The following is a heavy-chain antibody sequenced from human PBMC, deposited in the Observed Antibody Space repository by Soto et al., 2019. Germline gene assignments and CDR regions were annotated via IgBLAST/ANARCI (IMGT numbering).Heavy chain of an antibody. D-gene: IGHD3-10*01. CDR2: IKSKTDGGTT. CDR3: TTGMVRDNYYGMDV. V-gene: IGHV3-15*01. Sequence: EVQLVESGGGLVKPGGSLRLSCAASGFTFSNAWMSWVRQAPGKGLEWVVRIKSKTDGGTTDYAAPVKGRFTISRDDSKNTLYLQMNSLKTEDTAVYYCTTGMVRDNYYGMDVWGQGTPVTVSS. CDR1: GFTFSNAW. J-gene: IGHJ6*02.